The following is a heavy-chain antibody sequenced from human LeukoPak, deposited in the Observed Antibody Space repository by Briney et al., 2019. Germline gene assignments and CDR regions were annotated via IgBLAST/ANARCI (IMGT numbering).Heavy chain of an antibody. V-gene: IGHV3-7*01. CDR3: ARGKPVLSDY. Sequence: PGGSLRLSCAASGFPFSEYWMTWVRQAPGKGLEWVANIKQDGSEKYYVDSVKGRFTISRDNAKNVLYLQMNSLRVEDTAVYYCARGKPVLSDYWGQGTLVTVSS. CDR2: IKQDGSEK. J-gene: IGHJ4*02. CDR1: GFPFSEYW.